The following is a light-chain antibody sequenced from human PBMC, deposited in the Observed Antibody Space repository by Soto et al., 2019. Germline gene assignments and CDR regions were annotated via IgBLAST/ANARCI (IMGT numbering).Light chain of an antibody. CDR1: SSDVGGYKF. J-gene: IGLJ1*01. V-gene: IGLV2-11*01. Sequence: QSALTQPPSVSGSPGESVTISCTGASSDVGGYKFVSWYQQYPGKAPRLLIYAVTKRPSTVPDRFSGAKSGNTAFLNISGLQTEDEADYYCCSYAGSKIFDVFGSGTKVTV. CDR3: CSYAGSKIFDV. CDR2: AVT.